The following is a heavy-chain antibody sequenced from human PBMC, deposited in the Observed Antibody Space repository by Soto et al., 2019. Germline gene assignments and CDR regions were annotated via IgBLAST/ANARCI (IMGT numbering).Heavy chain of an antibody. D-gene: IGHD1-26*01. Sequence: CGPTLVNPTQTLALTCTFSGFSLSTIGVGVGWVRQPPGKALEWLTLFYWDDDRRYNPSLRNRLTFTKDTSKNQVVLTMTNMDPVDTARYYCAPGLLIVPDPAFDDWGQGILDSVSS. V-gene: IGHV2-5*02. CDR2: FYWDDDR. J-gene: IGHJ4*02. CDR3: APGLLIVPDPAFDD. CDR1: GFSLSTIGVG.